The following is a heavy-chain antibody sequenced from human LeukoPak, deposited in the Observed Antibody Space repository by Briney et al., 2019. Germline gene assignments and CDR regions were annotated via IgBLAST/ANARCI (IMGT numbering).Heavy chain of an antibody. Sequence: PSETLSLTCTVSGGSISSYYWSWIRQPPGKGLEWIGYIYYSGSTNYNPSLKSRVTISVDTSKNQFSLKLSSVTAADTAVYYCARDPELIVGATGGVNIGNWFDPWGQGTLVTVSS. V-gene: IGHV4-59*01. CDR2: IYYSGST. CDR3: ARDPELIVGATGGVNIGNWFDP. CDR1: GGSISSYY. J-gene: IGHJ5*02. D-gene: IGHD1-26*01.